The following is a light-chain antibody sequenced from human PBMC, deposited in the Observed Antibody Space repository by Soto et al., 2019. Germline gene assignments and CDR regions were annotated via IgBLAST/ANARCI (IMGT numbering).Light chain of an antibody. CDR2: DAS. V-gene: IGKV3-11*01. J-gene: IGKJ5*01. Sequence: EIVLTQSPATLSLSPGERATLSCRASQSVSSYLAWYQQKPGQAPRLLIYDASNRATGIPPRFSGSGSGTDFTLTISSLVPEDFAVYYCQQRSNWPPITFGQGTRLEIK. CDR3: QQRSNWPPIT. CDR1: QSVSSY.